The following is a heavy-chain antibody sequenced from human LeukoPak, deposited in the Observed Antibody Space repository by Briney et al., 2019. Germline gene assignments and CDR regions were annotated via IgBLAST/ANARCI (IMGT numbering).Heavy chain of an antibody. D-gene: IGHD1-26*01. CDR3: AVGANPRAFDF. Sequence: PGGSLSLSCAASGFTFSSYWVHWVREAPGKELVGFSRINGDWRGTRHADSVEARFTISRDNAKHSLYLQVNCLRAEDTAVYYCAVGANPRAFDFWGQGTMVTVSS. J-gene: IGHJ3*01. CDR2: INGDWRGT. CDR1: GFTFSSYW. V-gene: IGHV3-74*01.